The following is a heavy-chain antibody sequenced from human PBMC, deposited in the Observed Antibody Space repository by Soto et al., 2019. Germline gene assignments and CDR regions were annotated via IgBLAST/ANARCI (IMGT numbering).Heavy chain of an antibody. Sequence: GGSLRLSCAASGFTFSSYGMHWVRQAPGKGLEWVAVIWYDGSNKYYADSVKGRFTISRDNSKNTLYLQMNSLRAEDTAVYYCARALWFGELLGNYYGMDVWGQGTTVTVSS. CDR1: GFTFSSYG. CDR2: IWYDGSNK. D-gene: IGHD3-10*01. V-gene: IGHV3-33*01. J-gene: IGHJ6*02. CDR3: ARALWFGELLGNYYGMDV.